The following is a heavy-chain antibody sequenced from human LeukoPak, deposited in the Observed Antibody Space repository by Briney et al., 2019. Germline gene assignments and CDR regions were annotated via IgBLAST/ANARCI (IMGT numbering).Heavy chain of an antibody. CDR2: INHSGST. Sequence: SETPSLTCAVYGGSFSGYYWSWIRQPPGKGLEWIGEINHSGSTNYNPSLKSRVTISVDTSKNQFSLKLSSVTAADTAVYYCARRLRFLEWLLTYFDYWGQGTLVTVSS. D-gene: IGHD3-3*01. CDR3: ARRLRFLEWLLTYFDY. CDR1: GGSFSGYY. J-gene: IGHJ4*02. V-gene: IGHV4-34*01.